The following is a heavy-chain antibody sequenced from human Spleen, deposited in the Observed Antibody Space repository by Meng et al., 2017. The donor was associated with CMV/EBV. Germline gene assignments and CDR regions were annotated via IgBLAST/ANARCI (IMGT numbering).Heavy chain of an antibody. CDR2: IIPIFATA. CDR1: GGTFSTYA. D-gene: IGHD2-2*02. V-gene: IGHV1-69*05. CDR3: ARDRTRDCSSTSCYNYYYYYGMDV. Sequence: SVKVSCKASGGTFSTYAFSWVRQAPGQGLEWVGGIIPIFATANYAQKFQGRVTITTDESTSTAYMELSSLRSEDTAVYYCARDRTRDCSSTSCYNYYYYYGMDVWGQGTTVTVSS. J-gene: IGHJ6*02.